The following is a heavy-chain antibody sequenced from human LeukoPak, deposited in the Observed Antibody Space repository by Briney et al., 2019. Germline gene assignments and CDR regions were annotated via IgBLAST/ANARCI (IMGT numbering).Heavy chain of an antibody. V-gene: IGHV4-39*01. J-gene: IGHJ4*02. CDR2: IYHSETT. CDR1: GVSISSSSDY. D-gene: IGHD3-9*01. CDR3: ARYSRSDYYFDY. Sequence: SETLSLTCSVSGVSISSSSDYWGWVRQPPGKGLEWIGSIYHSETTYYNPSLKSRVIISVDASKNQFSLKLNSVTAADTAVYYCARYSRSDYYFDYWGQGTLVTVSS.